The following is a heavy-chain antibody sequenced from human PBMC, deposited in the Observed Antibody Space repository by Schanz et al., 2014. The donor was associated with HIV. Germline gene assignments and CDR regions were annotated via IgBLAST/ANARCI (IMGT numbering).Heavy chain of an antibody. V-gene: IGHV3-48*04. CDR3: ARDSWYGDY. CDR1: AFTFSSYA. D-gene: IGHD6-13*01. J-gene: IGHJ4*02. Sequence: EVQLLESGGGLVQPGGSLRLSCVASAFTFSSYAMTWVRQAPGKGLEWVSYISSSGNTIYYGDSVKGRFTISRDNAKNSLYLQMNSLRAEDTAVYYCARDSWYGDYWGLGTLVTVSS. CDR2: ISSSGNTI.